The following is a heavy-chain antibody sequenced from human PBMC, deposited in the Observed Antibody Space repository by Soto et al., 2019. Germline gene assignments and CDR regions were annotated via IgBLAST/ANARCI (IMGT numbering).Heavy chain of an antibody. CDR1: GGSISSYY. CDR2: IYYSGST. V-gene: IGHV4-59*01. CDR3: ARASSALTAPGN. Sequence: ASQTLSLTCTVSGGSISSYYWSWIRQPPGKGLEWIGYIYYSGSTNYNPSLKSRVTISVDTSKNQFSLELSSVTDADTAVYYCARASSALTAPGNWGQGTLVTVSS. J-gene: IGHJ4*02. D-gene: IGHD5-18*01.